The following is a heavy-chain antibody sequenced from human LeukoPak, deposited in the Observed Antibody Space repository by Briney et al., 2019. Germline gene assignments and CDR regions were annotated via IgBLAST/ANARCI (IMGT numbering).Heavy chain of an antibody. D-gene: IGHD3-9*01. CDR3: ARHSDYDILTGPNDY. CDR1: GFTFSSYS. V-gene: IGHV3-21*01. Sequence: GGSLRLSCAASGFTFSSYSMNWVRQAPGKGLEWVSSISSSSSYIYYADSVKGRFTISRDNAKNSLYLQMNSLRAEDTAVYYCARHSDYDILTGPNDYWGQGTLVTVSS. CDR2: ISSSSSYI. J-gene: IGHJ4*02.